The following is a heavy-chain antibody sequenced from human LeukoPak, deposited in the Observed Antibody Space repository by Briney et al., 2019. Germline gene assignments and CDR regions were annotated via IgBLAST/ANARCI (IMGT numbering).Heavy chain of an antibody. D-gene: IGHD4-17*01. CDR2: IYSGGST. J-gene: IGHJ4*02. Sequence: GGSLRLSCAASGFTFSNSDMNWVHQAPGKGLEWVSVIYSGGSTYYADSVKGRFTISRDNSKNTLYLQMNSLRAEDTAVYYCARGNYGDYEPSRGYWGQGTLVTVSS. CDR3: ARGNYGDYEPSRGY. V-gene: IGHV3-66*01. CDR1: GFTFSNSD.